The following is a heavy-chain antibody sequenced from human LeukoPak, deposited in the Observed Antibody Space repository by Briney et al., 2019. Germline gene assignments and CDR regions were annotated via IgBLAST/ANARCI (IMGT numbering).Heavy chain of an antibody. CDR3: ARDERGQPWYFDY. J-gene: IGHJ4*02. V-gene: IGHV1-18*01. CDR1: GYTFTSYD. Sequence: ASVKVSCKASGYTFTSYDINWVRQATGQGLEWMGWISAYNGNTNYAQKLQGRVTMTTDTSTSTAYMELRSLRSDDTAVYYCARDERGQPWYFDYWGQGTLVTVSS. CDR2: ISAYNGNT.